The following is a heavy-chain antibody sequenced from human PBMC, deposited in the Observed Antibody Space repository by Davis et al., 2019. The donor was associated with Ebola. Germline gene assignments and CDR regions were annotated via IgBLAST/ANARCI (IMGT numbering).Heavy chain of an antibody. CDR1: GFTFSSYA. CDR2: IKYDGSKK. V-gene: IGHV3-30*02. J-gene: IGHJ6*02. Sequence: PGGSLRLSCAASGFTFSSYAMHWVRQAPGKGLEWVAFIKYDGSKKYYADSVKGRFTISRDNSKNMLYLQMNGLRVEDTAVYDCAKDGGRYGDWRDYYGMDVWGQGTTVTVSS. D-gene: IGHD4-17*01. CDR3: AKDGGRYGDWRDYYGMDV.